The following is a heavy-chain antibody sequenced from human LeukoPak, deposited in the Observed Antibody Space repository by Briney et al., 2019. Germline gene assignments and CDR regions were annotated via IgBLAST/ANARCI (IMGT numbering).Heavy chain of an antibody. V-gene: IGHV4-59*08. CDR2: IYYTGGT. CDR3: AKHGNSGWVIDY. J-gene: IGHJ4*02. Sequence: ASETLSLTCTVSGGSIGSNYWTWIRQPPGKGLEYIGYIYYTGGTNYNPSLRSRVTMSVDTSKNQFSLKLSSVTAADTAVYFCAKHGNSGWVIDYWGQGTLVTVSS. D-gene: IGHD6-19*01. CDR1: GGSIGSNY.